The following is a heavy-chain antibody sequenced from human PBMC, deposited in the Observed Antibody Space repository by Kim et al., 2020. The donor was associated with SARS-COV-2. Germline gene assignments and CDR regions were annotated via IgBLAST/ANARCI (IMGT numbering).Heavy chain of an antibody. D-gene: IGHD3-10*01. CDR3: ANLSGVRGYWCFDL. J-gene: IGHJ2*01. Sequence: SETLSLTCTVSGGSISSSSYYWGWIRQPPGKGLEWIGCIYYSGSTYYNPSLKSRVTISVDTSKNQFSLKLSSVTAADTAVYYCANLSGVRGYWCFDLWGRGPLFTVSS. V-gene: IGHV4-39*01. CDR2: IYYSGST. CDR1: GGSISSSSYY.